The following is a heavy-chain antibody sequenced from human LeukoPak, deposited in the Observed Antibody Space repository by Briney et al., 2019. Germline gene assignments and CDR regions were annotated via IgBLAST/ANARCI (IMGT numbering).Heavy chain of an antibody. D-gene: IGHD5-24*01. Sequence: PSETLSLTCTVSGGSISSSSYYWGWIRQPPGKGLEWIGSIYYSGSTYYNPSLKSRVTISVDTSKNQFSLKLSSVTAADTAVYYCARDGDGYRKGALDYWGQGTLVTVSS. CDR1: GGSISSSSYY. CDR3: ARDGDGYRKGALDY. J-gene: IGHJ4*02. V-gene: IGHV4-39*07. CDR2: IYYSGST.